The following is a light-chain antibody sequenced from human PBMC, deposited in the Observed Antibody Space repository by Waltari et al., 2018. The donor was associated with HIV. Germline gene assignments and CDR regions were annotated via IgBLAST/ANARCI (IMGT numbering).Light chain of an antibody. V-gene: IGKV3-20*01. CDR3: QRYDSSPRFT. CDR2: GTS. J-gene: IGKJ2*01. Sequence: LTQSPGTLSLSPGERASQPVGAYISWYQHKSGQPPRLLIYGTSFRAPGVPDRFGASGSGTDFTLTITRLEPEDFAVYYCQRYDSSPRFTFGQGTNLEI. CDR1: QPVGAY.